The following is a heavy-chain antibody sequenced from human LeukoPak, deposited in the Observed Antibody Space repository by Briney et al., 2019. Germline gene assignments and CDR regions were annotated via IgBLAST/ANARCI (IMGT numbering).Heavy chain of an antibody. CDR1: GYTFTGYY. D-gene: IGHD4-17*01. CDR3: ASQIGGTVNFDY. CDR2: INPNSGGT. J-gene: IGHJ4*02. Sequence: ASVKVSCKASGYTFTGYYMHWVRQAPGQGLEWMGWINPNSGGTNYAQKLQGRVTMTRDTSISTAYMELSSVTAADTAVYYCASQIGGTVNFDYWGQGTLVTVSS. V-gene: IGHV1-2*02.